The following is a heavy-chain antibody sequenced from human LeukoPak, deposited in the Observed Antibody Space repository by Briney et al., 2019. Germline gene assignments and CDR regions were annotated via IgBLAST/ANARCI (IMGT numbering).Heavy chain of an antibody. V-gene: IGHV3-7*01. Sequence: GGSLRLSCEATGFIFSNYWMSWVRQAPGKGPEWVANMKQDGSEKFYMDSVKGRFTISRDNANNSLYLQMNNLSAEDTAVYYCARDSSDGGTSSYRQSDYWGQGTLVTVSS. J-gene: IGHJ4*02. CDR3: ARDSSDGGTSSYRQSDY. CDR1: GFIFSNYW. D-gene: IGHD3-16*02. CDR2: MKQDGSEK.